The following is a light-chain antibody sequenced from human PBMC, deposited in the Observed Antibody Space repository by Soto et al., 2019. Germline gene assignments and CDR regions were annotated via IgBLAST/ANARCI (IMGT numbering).Light chain of an antibody. CDR2: HAS. CDR3: LQFNYYPYS. J-gene: IGKJ2*03. Sequence: DIQMTQSPSTLSAFVGDRVTITCRASQSISTWLAWYQQKPEKPPKVLIYHASSLESGVPSRFSGSGSGTEFTLTITTLQPEDFGTYYCLQFNYYPYSFGQGTKLEIK. CDR1: QSISTW. V-gene: IGKV1-5*01.